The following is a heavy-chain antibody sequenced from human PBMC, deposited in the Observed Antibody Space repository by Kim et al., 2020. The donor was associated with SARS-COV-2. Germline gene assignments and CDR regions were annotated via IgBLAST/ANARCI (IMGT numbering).Heavy chain of an antibody. J-gene: IGHJ3*01. D-gene: IGHD3-22*01. V-gene: IGHV3-49*04. CDR1: GFIFGDYA. CDR2: IRSKAYGGTT. CDR3: TREAYYSDITGNSRWDHGFDL. Sequence: GGSLRLSCTVSGFIFGDYALNWVRQAPGKGLEWVGFIRSKAYGGTTEYAASVKGRFTISRDDSKGIAYLQMNSLKTEDTAVYYCTREAYYSDITGNSRWDHGFDLWGQGTMVTVSS.